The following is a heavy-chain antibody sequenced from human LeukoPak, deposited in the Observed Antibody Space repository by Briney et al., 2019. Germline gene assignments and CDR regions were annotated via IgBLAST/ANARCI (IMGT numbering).Heavy chain of an antibody. D-gene: IGHD3-16*01. CDR3: ARAGLSYYGMDV. CDR1: GFTFRNAG. J-gene: IGHJ6*02. Sequence: PGGSLRLSCAVSGFTFRNAGMNWVRQVPGKGLEWVAIIWYDGSNEYYGDSVKGRFIISRDDSRNTLYLQMNSLRAEDTAVYYCARAGLSYYGMDVWGQGTTVTVSS. V-gene: IGHV3-33*01. CDR2: IWYDGSNE.